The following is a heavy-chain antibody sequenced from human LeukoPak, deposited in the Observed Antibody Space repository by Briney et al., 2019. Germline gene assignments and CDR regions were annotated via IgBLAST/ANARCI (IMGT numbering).Heavy chain of an antibody. Sequence: GGSLRLSCAASGFTFSSYCMNWVRQAPGKGLEWVSYISSSSSTIYYADSVKGRFTISRDNAKNSLYLQMNSLRAEDTAVYYCASPRYNWDSPIDYWGQGTLVTVSS. D-gene: IGHD1-7*01. V-gene: IGHV3-48*01. CDR1: GFTFSSYC. CDR2: ISSSSSTI. J-gene: IGHJ4*02. CDR3: ASPRYNWDSPIDY.